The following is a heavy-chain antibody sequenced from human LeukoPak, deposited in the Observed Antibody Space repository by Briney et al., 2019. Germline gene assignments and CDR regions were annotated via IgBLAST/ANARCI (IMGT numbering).Heavy chain of an antibody. CDR1: GYTFTAYS. V-gene: IGHV1-2*02. D-gene: IGHD2-2*01. CDR2: LNPNSGDT. Sequence: SVKVSCKASGYTFTAYSMHWVRQAPGQGLEYMGWLNPNSGDTNYAQKFQGRVTMTRDTSMSTAYMELSGLRFDDTAIYYCARDGEVRQGHCSTTSCPVDYWGQGTLITVSS. CDR3: ARDGEVRQGHCSTTSCPVDY. J-gene: IGHJ4*02.